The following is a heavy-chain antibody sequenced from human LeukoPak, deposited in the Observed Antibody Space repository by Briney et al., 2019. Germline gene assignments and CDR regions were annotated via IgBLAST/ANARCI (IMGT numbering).Heavy chain of an antibody. Sequence: GASVKVSCKASGYTFTGYYMHWVRQAPGQGLEWMGWINPNSGGTNYAQKFQGRVTMTRDTSISTAYMELSRLRSDDTAVYYCARVGDCSGGSCYLYYMDVWGKGTTVTVSS. CDR2: INPNSGGT. J-gene: IGHJ6*03. D-gene: IGHD2-15*01. V-gene: IGHV1-2*02. CDR1: GYTFTGYY. CDR3: ARVGDCSGGSCYLYYMDV.